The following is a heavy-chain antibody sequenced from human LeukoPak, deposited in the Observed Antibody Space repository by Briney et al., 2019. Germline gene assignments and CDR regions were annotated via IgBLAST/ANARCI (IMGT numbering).Heavy chain of an antibody. D-gene: IGHD6-13*01. J-gene: IGHJ6*03. Sequence: PSETLSLTCTVSGGSISSGSYYWSWIRQPAGKGLEWIGRIYTSGSTNYNPSLKSRVTISVDTSKNQFSLKLSSVTAADTAVYYCARQLGQQLVLGSYYYMDVWGKGTTVTVSS. V-gene: IGHV4-61*02. CDR1: GGSISSGSYY. CDR2: IYTSGST. CDR3: ARQLGQQLVLGSYYYMDV.